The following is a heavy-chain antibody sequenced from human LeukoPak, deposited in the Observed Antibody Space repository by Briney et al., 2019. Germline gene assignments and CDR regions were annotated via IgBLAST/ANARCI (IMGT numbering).Heavy chain of an antibody. Sequence: GGSLRLSCAASGFTLSSYGMHWVRQAPGKGLEWVAVISYHGSNKYYADSVKGRFTISRDNSKNTLYLQMNSLRAEDTAVYYCGKYSDYGDYLDWFDPWGQGTLVTVSS. V-gene: IGHV3-30*18. CDR1: GFTLSSYG. J-gene: IGHJ5*02. CDR3: GKYSDYGDYLDWFDP. CDR2: ISYHGSNK. D-gene: IGHD4-17*01.